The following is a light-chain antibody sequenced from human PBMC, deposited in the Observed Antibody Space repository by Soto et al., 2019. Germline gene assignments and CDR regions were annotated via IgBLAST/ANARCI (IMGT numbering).Light chain of an antibody. J-gene: IGKJ1*01. V-gene: IGKV3-20*01. Sequence: IVLTQSPSTLSLSPGERATLSCRASQSVSSSYLAWYQQKPGQAPRLLIYGASSRATGIPDRFSGSGSGTDFTXXIXXXEPEDFAVYYCQQYGSSRTFGQGTKVDIK. CDR2: GAS. CDR3: QQYGSSRT. CDR1: QSVSSSY.